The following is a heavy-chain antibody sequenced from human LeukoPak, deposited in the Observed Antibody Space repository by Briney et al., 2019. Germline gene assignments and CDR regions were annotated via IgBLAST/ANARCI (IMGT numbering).Heavy chain of an antibody. D-gene: IGHD1-26*01. CDR3: ARGDGGSYSAHFDY. V-gene: IGHV3-74*01. CDR2: IKSDETSI. J-gene: IGHJ4*02. Sequence: GGSLRISCADSGFTFSSYWMHWVRQAPGKGLVWVSRIKSDETSISYADSVKGRFTISRDNTKNTLYLQMNSLRAEDTAVYYCARGDGGSYSAHFDYWGQGTLVTVSS. CDR1: GFTFSSYW.